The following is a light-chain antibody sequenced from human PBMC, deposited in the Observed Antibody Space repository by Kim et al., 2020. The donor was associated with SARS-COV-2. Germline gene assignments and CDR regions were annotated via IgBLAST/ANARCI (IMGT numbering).Light chain of an antibody. V-gene: IGLV3-19*01. CDR2: GRN. J-gene: IGLJ3*02. Sequence: FEETVRITCQGDSVRNYFVSRYQQKPGQAPLLVMYGRNIRASGIPDRFSGSRLGDKASLTIAGTQPEDEADYYCNSRDSSGNLGVFGGGTQLTVL. CDR3: NSRDSSGNLGV. CDR1: SVRNYF.